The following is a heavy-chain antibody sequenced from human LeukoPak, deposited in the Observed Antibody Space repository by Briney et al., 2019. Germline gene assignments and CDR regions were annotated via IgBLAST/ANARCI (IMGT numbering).Heavy chain of an antibody. V-gene: IGHV4-34*01. Sequence: PSETLSLTCAVSGASFSGYYWSWIRQPPGKGLEWIGEINHSGSTNYDPSLKSRVTISVDTSKNQFSLKLSSVTAADTAVYYCARDRAYDSSGYYSHRGAFDIWGQGTMVTVSS. CDR3: ARDRAYDSSGYYSHRGAFDI. J-gene: IGHJ3*02. CDR1: GASFSGYY. CDR2: INHSGST. D-gene: IGHD3-22*01.